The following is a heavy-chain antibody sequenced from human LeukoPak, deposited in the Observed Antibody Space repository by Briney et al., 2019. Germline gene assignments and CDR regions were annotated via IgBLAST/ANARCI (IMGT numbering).Heavy chain of an antibody. D-gene: IGHD2-2*01. CDR1: GFTFSSYA. J-gene: IGHJ4*02. V-gene: IGHV3-64*01. CDR3: ARQTRIVVVPAALDY. CDR2: ISSNGGST. Sequence: GGSLRLSCAASGFTFSSYAMHWVRQAPGKGLEYVSAISSNGGSTYYANSVKGRFTISRDNSRNTLYLQMGSLRAEDMAVYYCARQTRIVVVPAALDYWGQGTLVTVSS.